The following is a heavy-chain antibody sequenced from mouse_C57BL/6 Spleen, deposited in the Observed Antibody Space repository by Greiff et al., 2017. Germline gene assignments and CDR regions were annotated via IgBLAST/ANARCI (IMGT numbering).Heavy chain of an antibody. V-gene: IGHV5-17*01. Sequence: DVKLQESGGGLVKPGGSPKLSCAASGFTFSDYGMHWVRQAPEKGLEWVAYISSGSSTIYYADTVKGRFTISRDNAKNTLFLQMTSLRSEDTAMYYCAREAWFAYWGQGTLVTVSA. CDR2: ISSGSSTI. CDR1: GFTFSDYG. J-gene: IGHJ3*01. CDR3: AREAWFAY.